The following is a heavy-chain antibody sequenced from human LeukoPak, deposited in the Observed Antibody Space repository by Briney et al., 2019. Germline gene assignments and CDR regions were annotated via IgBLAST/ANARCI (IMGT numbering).Heavy chain of an antibody. D-gene: IGHD5/OR15-5a*01. CDR2: VYHSGST. J-gene: IGHJ6*03. Sequence: PSETLSLTCTVSGGSISSHYWSWIRQPPGKGLEWIGNVYHSGSTNYSPSLKSRVTISIGTSKNQFSLKVRSVTPADTAAYYCARDLEVSHGGSDYYYYMDVWGKGTTATVSS. CDR3: ARDLEVSHGGSDYYYYMDV. CDR1: GGSISSHY. V-gene: IGHV4-59*11.